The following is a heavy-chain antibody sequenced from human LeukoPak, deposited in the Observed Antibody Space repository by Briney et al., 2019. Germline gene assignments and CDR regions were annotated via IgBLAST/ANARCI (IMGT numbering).Heavy chain of an antibody. J-gene: IGHJ3*02. D-gene: IGHD1-26*01. CDR3: ARWEASRVAFDI. Sequence: SETLSLTCTVSGGSISTYYWSWIRQPPGRGLEWIGYIYYSGITDYSPSLKSRVTISIDTAKKQFSLKLSSVTAADTAVYYCARWEASRVAFDIWGQGTLVTVSS. V-gene: IGHV4-59*01. CDR1: GGSISTYY. CDR2: IYYSGIT.